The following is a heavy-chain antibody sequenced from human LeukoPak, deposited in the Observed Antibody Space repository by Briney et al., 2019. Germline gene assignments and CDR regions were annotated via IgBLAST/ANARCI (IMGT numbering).Heavy chain of an antibody. V-gene: IGHV1-69*04. CDR3: ARDMGLSRRVEYFQH. CDR2: IIPILGIA. Sequence: ASVTVSCKASGGTFSSYAISWVRQAPGQGLEWMGRIIPILGIANYAQKFRGRVTITADKSTSTAYMELSSLRSEDTAVYYCARDMGLSRRVEYFQHWGQGTLVTVSS. J-gene: IGHJ1*01. CDR1: GGTFSSYA. D-gene: IGHD1-26*01.